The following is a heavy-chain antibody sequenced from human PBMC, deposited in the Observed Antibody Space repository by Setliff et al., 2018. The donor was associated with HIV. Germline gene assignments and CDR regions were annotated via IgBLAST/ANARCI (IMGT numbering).Heavy chain of an antibody. Sequence: PSETLSLTCTVSGGSISNSSSYWGWIRQPPGKRLEWIGSIYYSGSTYYNPSLKSRVTISVDTSKNQFSLKLRSVTAADTAVYYCGRLSDTAMASFDSWGQGTLVTVSS. J-gene: IGHJ4*02. CDR3: GRLSDTAMASFDS. V-gene: IGHV4-39*01. CDR2: IYYSGST. D-gene: IGHD5-18*01. CDR1: GGSISNSSSY.